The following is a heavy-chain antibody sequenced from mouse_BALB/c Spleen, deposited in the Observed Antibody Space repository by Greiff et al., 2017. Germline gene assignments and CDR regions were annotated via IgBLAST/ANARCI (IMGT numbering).Heavy chain of an antibody. CDR2: IYPGNGDT. CDR3: ARYGYYALDY. V-gene: IGHV1-12*01. J-gene: IGHJ2*01. D-gene: IGHD2-3*01. CDR1: GYTFTSYN. Sequence: VQLQQPGAELVKPGASVKMSCKASGYTFTSYNMHWVKQTPGQGLEWIGAIYPGNGDTSYNQKFKGKATLTADKSSSTAYMQLSSLTSEDSAVYYCARYGYYALDYWGQGTTLTVSS.